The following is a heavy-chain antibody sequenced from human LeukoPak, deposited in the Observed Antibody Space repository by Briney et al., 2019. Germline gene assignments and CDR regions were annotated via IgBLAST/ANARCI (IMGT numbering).Heavy chain of an antibody. CDR3: ARDQTGPLLREMEDGYNFGYYFDY. CDR1: GFTFSSYW. CDR2: IKQDGSEK. Sequence: GGSLRLSCAASGFTFSSYWMSWVRQAPGKGLEWVANIKQDGSEKYYVDSVKGRFTISRDNAKNSLYLQMNSLRAEDTAVYYCARDQTGPLLREMEDGYNFGYYFDYWGQGTLVTVSS. V-gene: IGHV3-7*01. J-gene: IGHJ4*02. D-gene: IGHD5-24*01.